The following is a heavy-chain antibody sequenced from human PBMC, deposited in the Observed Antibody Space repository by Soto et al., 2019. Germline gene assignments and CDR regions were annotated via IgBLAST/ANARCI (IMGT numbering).Heavy chain of an antibody. Sequence: QVTLKESGPVLVKPTETLTLTCTVSGFSLRNARMGVSWIRQPPGQALEWLAHITFSGDEKSYNASLKDRFTLTKDTSNSQVVLTMTYMDPVDTATYFCARMLAVNYYYSYVDVWGEGTTVTVSS. CDR2: ITFSGDEK. D-gene: IGHD3-22*01. J-gene: IGHJ6*03. CDR1: GFSLRNARMG. CDR3: ARMLAVNYYYSYVDV. V-gene: IGHV2-26*01.